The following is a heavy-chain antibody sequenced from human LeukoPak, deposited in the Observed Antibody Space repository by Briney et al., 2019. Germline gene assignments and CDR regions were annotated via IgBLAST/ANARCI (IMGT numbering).Heavy chain of an antibody. V-gene: IGHV4-39*01. J-gene: IGHJ6*03. Sequence: SGTLSLTCTVSGGSISSSSYYWGWIRQPPGKGLEWIGSINYSGNTFYNPSLKSRVTISVDTSKNQFSLNLSSVTAADTAVYYCARRPQSYIDVWGKGTTVTVSS. CDR2: INYSGNT. CDR1: GGSISSSSYY. CDR3: ARRPQSYIDV.